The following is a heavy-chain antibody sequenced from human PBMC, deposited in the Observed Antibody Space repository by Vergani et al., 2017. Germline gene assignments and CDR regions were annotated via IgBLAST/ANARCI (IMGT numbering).Heavy chain of an antibody. CDR2: ISGSGGST. CDR1: GFTFSSYA. CDR3: ARHDLYYYYMDV. Sequence: EVQLLESGGGLVQPGGSLRLSCAASGFTFSSYAMSWVRQAPGKGLEWVSAISGSGGSTYYADSVKGRFTISRDNSKNTLYLQWSSLKASDTAMYYCARHDLYYYYMDVWGKGTTVTVSS. J-gene: IGHJ6*03. V-gene: IGHV3-23*01.